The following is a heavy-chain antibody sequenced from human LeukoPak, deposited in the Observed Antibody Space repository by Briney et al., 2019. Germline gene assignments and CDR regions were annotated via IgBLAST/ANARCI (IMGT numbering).Heavy chain of an antibody. J-gene: IGHJ6*03. CDR3: ARDFRPSGHDSSGYYYYYYMDV. Sequence: SETLSLTCTVSGGSISSSSYYWGWIRQPPGKGLEWIGSIYYSGSTYYNPSLKSRVTISVDRSKNQFSLKLSSVTAADTAVYYCARDFRPSGHDSSGYYYYYYMDVWGKGTTVTVSS. D-gene: IGHD3-22*01. V-gene: IGHV4-39*07. CDR2: IYYSGST. CDR1: GGSISSSSYY.